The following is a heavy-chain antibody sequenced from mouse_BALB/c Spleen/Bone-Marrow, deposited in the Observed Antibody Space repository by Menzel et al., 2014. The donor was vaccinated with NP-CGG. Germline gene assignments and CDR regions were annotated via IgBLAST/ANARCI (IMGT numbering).Heavy chain of an antibody. D-gene: IGHD2-3*01. Sequence: QVQLQQSGPGLVQPSPSLSITCTVSGFFLTSYGVHWVRQSPGKGLEWLGVIWSDGSTDYNAAFISRLNISKDNSKSQIFCKMNSLQLNDTAIYSCAGRDGHLFAYWGQGTLVTVSA. CDR1: GFFLTSYG. CDR3: AGRDGHLFAY. V-gene: IGHV2-2*02. J-gene: IGHJ3*01. CDR2: IWSDGST.